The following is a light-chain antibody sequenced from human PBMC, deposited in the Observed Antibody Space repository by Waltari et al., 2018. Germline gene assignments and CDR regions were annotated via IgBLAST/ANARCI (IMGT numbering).Light chain of an antibody. J-gene: IGLJ3*02. CDR1: TLPNQY. Sequence: SFELTQPPAVSVSPGQTASITRTGETLPNQYTYCYQQKAGQAPVLVIFKDTERPSGIPERFSGSSSGTVVTLTITGVRTEDEADYYCQSADSITTFEVFGGGTKLTVL. V-gene: IGLV3-25*03. CDR3: QSADSITTFEV. CDR2: KDT.